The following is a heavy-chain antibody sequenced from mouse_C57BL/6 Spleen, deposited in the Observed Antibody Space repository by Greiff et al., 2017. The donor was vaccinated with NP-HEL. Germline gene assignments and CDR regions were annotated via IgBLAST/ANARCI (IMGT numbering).Heavy chain of an antibody. CDR2: ISNGGGST. J-gene: IGHJ3*01. V-gene: IGHV5-12*01. CDR1: GFTFSDYY. Sequence: EVKVVESGGGLVQPGGSLKLSCAASGFTFSDYYMYWVRQTPEKRLEWVAYISNGGGSTYYPDTVKGRFTISRDNAKNTLYLQMSRLKSEDTAMYYCAGGYDGFAYWGQGTLVTVSA. D-gene: IGHD2-2*01. CDR3: AGGYDGFAY.